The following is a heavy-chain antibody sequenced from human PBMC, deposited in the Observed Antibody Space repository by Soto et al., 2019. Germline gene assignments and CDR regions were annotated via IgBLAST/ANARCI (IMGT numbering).Heavy chain of an antibody. V-gene: IGHV4-39*01. J-gene: IGHJ3*02. CDR1: GGSISSSSYY. CDR2: IYYSGST. CDR3: ARASGVTSIAFDI. Sequence: SETLSLTCTVSGGSISSSSYYWGWIRQPPGKGLEWIGSIYYSGSTYYNPSLKSRVTISVDTSKNQFSLKLSSVTAADTAVYYCARASGVTSIAFDIWGQGTMVTVSS. D-gene: IGHD4-17*01.